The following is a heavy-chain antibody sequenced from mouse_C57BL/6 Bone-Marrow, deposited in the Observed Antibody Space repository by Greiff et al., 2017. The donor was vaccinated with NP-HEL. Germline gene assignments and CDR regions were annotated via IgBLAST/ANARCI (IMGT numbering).Heavy chain of an antibody. J-gene: IGHJ1*03. CDR3: ARANWDSYWYFDV. V-gene: IGHV1-19*01. Sequence: VQLQQSGPVLVKPGASVKMSCKASGYTFTDYYMNWVKQSHGKSLEWIGVINPYNGGTSYNQKFKGKATLTVDKSSSTAYMELNSLTSEDSAVYYCARANWDSYWYFDVWGTGTTVTVSS. D-gene: IGHD4-1*01. CDR2: INPYNGGT. CDR1: GYTFTDYY.